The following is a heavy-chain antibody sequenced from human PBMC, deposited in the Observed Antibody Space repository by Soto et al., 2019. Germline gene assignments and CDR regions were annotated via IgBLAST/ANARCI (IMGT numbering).Heavy chain of an antibody. D-gene: IGHD3-10*01. CDR1: GDTFGSYS. CDR3: ARGFSPNYYGSGTYLPGFYYGMDV. CDR2: VIPAFGTA. Sequence: EASVKVSCKTSGDTFGSYSITWVRQAPGQGLEWMGAVIPAFGTANYAQKFQGRLTITMDKSTSTVSMDLSSLRSEDTAVYYCARGFSPNYYGSGTYLPGFYYGMDVWGQGTTVTVSS. J-gene: IGHJ6*02. V-gene: IGHV1-69*05.